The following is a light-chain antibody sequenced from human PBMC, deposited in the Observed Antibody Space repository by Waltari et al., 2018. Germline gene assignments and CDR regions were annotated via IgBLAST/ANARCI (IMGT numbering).Light chain of an antibody. Sequence: AIQMTQSPSSLSASVGATVTITCRASQHIGSDLGWYQQKPGKAPKLLISATSNLQSGVPSRFSGSGSHTDFTLAITSLQPEDFATYYCLQSYSYPRTFGQGTKVEIK. V-gene: IGKV1-6*02. CDR2: ATS. J-gene: IGKJ1*01. CDR1: QHIGSD. CDR3: LQSYSYPRT.